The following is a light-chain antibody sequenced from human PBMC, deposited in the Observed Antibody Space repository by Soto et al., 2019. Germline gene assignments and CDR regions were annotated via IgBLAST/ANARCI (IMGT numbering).Light chain of an antibody. CDR2: AAS. CDR1: QSISNF. J-gene: IGKJ4*01. V-gene: IGKV1-39*01. Sequence: DVQMTQSPSSLSASLGDRVTITCWASQSISNFLNWVQHKPGNAPKVLISAASTLQSGVPPRFSGSESGTDFTLTISSLQPEDSASYYCQQYYNSVLTFGGGTRWIS. CDR3: QQYYNSVLT.